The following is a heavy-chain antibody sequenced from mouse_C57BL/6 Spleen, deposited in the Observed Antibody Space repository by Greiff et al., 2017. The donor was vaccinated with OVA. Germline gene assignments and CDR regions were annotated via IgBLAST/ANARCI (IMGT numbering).Heavy chain of an antibody. V-gene: IGHV5-17*01. CDR2: ISSGSSTI. Sequence: EVQVVESGGGLVKPGGSLKLSCAASGFTFSDYGMRWVRQAPEKGLEWVAYISSGSSTIYYADTVKGRFTISRDNAKNTLFLQMTSLRSEDTAMYYCARGWSFDYWGQGTTLTVSS. J-gene: IGHJ2*01. CDR1: GFTFSDYG. CDR3: ARGWSFDY. D-gene: IGHD1-1*02.